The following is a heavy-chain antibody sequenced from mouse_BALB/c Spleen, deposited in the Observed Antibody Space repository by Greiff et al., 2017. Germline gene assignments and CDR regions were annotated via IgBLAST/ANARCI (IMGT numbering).Heavy chain of an antibody. CDR3: ARVDYDVRDY. J-gene: IGHJ4*01. CDR1: GFTFSSFG. CDR2: ISSGSSTI. V-gene: IGHV5-17*02. Sequence: EVHLVESGGGLVQPGGSRKLSCAASGFTFSSFGMHWVRQAPEKGLEWVAYISSGSSTIYYADTVKGRFTISRDNPKNTLFLQMTSLRSEDTAMYYCARVDYDVRDYWGQGTSATVSS.